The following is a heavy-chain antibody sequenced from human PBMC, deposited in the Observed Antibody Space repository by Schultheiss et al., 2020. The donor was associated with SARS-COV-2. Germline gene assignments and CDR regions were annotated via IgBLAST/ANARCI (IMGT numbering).Heavy chain of an antibody. CDR2: INPNSGGT. J-gene: IGHJ6*02. Sequence: ASVKVSCKASGYTFTGYYMHWVRQAPGQGLEWMGWINPNSGGTNYAQKFQGRVTMTRDTSISTAYMELSRLRSDDTAVYYCARVVYGSGSYPYYYYYGMDVWGQGTTVTVSS. CDR1: GYTFTGYY. CDR3: ARVVYGSGSYPYYYYYGMDV. V-gene: IGHV1-2*02. D-gene: IGHD3-10*01.